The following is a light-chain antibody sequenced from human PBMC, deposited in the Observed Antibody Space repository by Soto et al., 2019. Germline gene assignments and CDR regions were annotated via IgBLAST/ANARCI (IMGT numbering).Light chain of an antibody. CDR2: EVS. Sequence: QSVLTQPASVSGSPGQSITISCTGTGTDIGGADYVSWYQQHPGKAPKLIIFEVSHRPSGISSRFSGSKSGTTASLTISSLQTEDDAHYICGSYTSAHTLEGIVFGGGTKLTVL. CDR1: GTDIGGADY. CDR3: GSYTSAHTLEGIV. V-gene: IGLV2-14*01. J-gene: IGLJ2*01.